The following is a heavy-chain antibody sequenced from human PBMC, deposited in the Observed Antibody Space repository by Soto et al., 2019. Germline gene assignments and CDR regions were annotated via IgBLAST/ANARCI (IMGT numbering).Heavy chain of an antibody. V-gene: IGHV1-2*04. CDR1: GYTFTGYY. CDR2: INPNSGGT. J-gene: IGHJ6*02. CDR3: ARDRAQQLVAGHYYYYYGMDV. D-gene: IGHD6-6*01. Sequence: SVKVSCKASGYTFTGYYMHWVRQAPGQGLEWMGWINPNSGGTNYAQKFQGWVTMTRDTSISTAYMELSRLRSDDTAVYYCARDRAQQLVAGHYYYYYGMDVWGQGTTVTVSS.